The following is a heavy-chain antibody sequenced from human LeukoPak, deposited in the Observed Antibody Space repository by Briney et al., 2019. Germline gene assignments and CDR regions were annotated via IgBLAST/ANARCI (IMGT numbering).Heavy chain of an antibody. Sequence: SETLSLTCTVSGSSISSYYWSWIRQPAGKGREWIGRIYTSGSTNYNPSLKSRVSISVDKSKNQFSLKLSSVAAADTAVYYCAGLLLQQTHRFDPWGQGTLITVSS. CDR2: IYTSGST. V-gene: IGHV4-4*07. J-gene: IGHJ5*02. CDR3: AGLLLQQTHRFDP. CDR1: GSSISSYY. D-gene: IGHD3-22*01.